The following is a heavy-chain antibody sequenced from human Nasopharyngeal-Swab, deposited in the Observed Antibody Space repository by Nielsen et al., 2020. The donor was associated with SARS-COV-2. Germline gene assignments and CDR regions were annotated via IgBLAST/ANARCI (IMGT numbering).Heavy chain of an antibody. D-gene: IGHD5-12*01. CDR2: IVPALGLP. V-gene: IGHV1-69*10. CDR3: AKEGEYGAYDAPDY. Sequence: SVKVSCKTSGDTFTNSAISWVRQAPGQGLEWMGGIVPALGLPNYAQKFRGRLTISADRSTTTSYLELSSLRFEDTAIYYCAKEGEYGAYDAPDYWGQGTLVTVSS. CDR1: GDTFTNSA. J-gene: IGHJ4*02.